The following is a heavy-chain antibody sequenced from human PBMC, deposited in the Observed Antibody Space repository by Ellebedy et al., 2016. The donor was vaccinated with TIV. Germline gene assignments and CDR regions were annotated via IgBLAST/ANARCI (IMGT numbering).Heavy chain of an antibody. CDR1: GFTFDDHP. J-gene: IGHJ4*02. Sequence: SLKISCAASGFTFDDHPMHWVRQVPGKGLEWVSGISWNSGIIAYADSVKGRFTISRNNAKNSLYLQMNSLRAEDTALYYCTKEKFYYGSGSLDYWGQGTLVTVSS. CDR3: TKEKFYYGSGSLDY. D-gene: IGHD3-10*01. V-gene: IGHV3-9*01. CDR2: ISWNSGII.